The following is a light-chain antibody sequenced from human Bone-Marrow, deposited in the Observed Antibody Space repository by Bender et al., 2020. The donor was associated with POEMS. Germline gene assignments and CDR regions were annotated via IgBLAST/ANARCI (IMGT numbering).Light chain of an antibody. CDR3: AVWDDSLNGWV. CDR2: SSH. CDR1: SSNIGAHA. J-gene: IGLJ3*02. Sequence: QSVLTQPPSASGTPGQRVTISCSGGSSNIGAHAVNWSQKLPGTAPKLLIYSSHRRPSEVPDRFSGSRSGTSASLSISGLQSEDEADYYCAVWDDSLNGWVFGGGTKLTVL. V-gene: IGLV1-44*01.